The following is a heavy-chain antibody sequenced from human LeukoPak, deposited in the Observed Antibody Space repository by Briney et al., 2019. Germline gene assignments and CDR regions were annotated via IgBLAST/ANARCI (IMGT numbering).Heavy chain of an antibody. V-gene: IGHV4-39*01. CDR3: ARRPDITMIVVVAFDI. CDR2: IYYSGST. D-gene: IGHD3-22*01. J-gene: IGHJ3*02. Sequence: SETLSLTCTVSGGSISSSSYYWGWIRQPPGKGLEWIGGIYYSGSTYYNPSLKSRVTISVDTSKNQFSLKLSSVTAADTAVYYCARRPDITMIVVVAFDIWGQGTMVTVSS. CDR1: GGSISSSSYY.